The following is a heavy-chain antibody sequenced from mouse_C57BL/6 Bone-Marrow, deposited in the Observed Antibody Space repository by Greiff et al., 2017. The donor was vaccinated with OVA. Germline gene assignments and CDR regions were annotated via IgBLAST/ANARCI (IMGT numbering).Heavy chain of an antibody. V-gene: IGHV5-6*01. Sequence: EVQRVESGGDLVKPGGSLKLSCAASGFTFSSYGMSWVRQTPDKRLEWVATISSGGSYTYYPDSVKGRFTISRDNAKNTLYLQMSSLKSEDTAMYYCASPGAYWGQGTLVTVSA. J-gene: IGHJ3*01. CDR1: GFTFSSYG. CDR2: ISSGGSYT. CDR3: ASPGAY.